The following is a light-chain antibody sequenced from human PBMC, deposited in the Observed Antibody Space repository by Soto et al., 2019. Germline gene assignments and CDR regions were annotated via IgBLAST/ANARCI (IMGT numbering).Light chain of an antibody. J-gene: IGKJ1*01. CDR1: QSISSY. CDR2: AAS. V-gene: IGKV1-39*01. Sequence: DRQLALSKSCLSAAVGDRVTITCRASQSISSYLNWYQQKPGKAPKLLIYAASSLQSGVPSRFSGSGSGTDFTLTISSLQPEDFATYYCQQSYRTPDVTFGQGTKVDIK. CDR3: QQSYRTPDVT.